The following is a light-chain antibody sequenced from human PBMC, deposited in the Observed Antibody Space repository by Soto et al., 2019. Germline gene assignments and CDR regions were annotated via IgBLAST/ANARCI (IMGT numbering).Light chain of an antibody. V-gene: IGKV1-39*01. CDR1: QSIGRF. CDR2: VAS. J-gene: IGKJ4*01. CDR3: QQSFITPLP. Sequence: DIQMTQSPSSLSAYVGDRVTITCRASQSIGRFLNWYQQKPGKAPNVLINVASTLRSGVPSRFSGSGSGTDFNLTINSLQREDFATYCCQQSFITPLPFGGGAKV.